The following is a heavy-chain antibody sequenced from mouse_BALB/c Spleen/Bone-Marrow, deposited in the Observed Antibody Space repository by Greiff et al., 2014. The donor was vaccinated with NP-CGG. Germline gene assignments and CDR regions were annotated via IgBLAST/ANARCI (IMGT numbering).Heavy chain of an antibody. CDR1: GYTFTSYV. CDR3: ARGNYYVFSY. CDR2: VNPYNDDT. J-gene: IGHJ3*01. Sequence: VQLQQSGPELVKPGASVKMSCKASGYTFTSYVVHWVKQQPGQGLDWIRYVNPYNDDTKYNEKFKGKATLTSDKSSITAYMELSSLTSENSAVYYCARGNYYVFSYGGQGTLVTVSA. V-gene: IGHV1-14*01. D-gene: IGHD2-1*01.